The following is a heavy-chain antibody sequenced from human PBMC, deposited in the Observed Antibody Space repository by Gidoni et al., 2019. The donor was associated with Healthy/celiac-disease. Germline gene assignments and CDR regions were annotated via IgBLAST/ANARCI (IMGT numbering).Heavy chain of an antibody. D-gene: IGHD3-10*01. CDR3: ARGQWYYYGSGSYPYYFDY. Sequence: QVQLQQWGAGLLKPSETLSLTCAVYGGSFSGYYWSWIRQPPGKGLEWIGEIHHSGSTNYNPSLKSRVTISVDTSKNQFPLKLSSVTAADTAVYYCARGQWYYYGSGSYPYYFDYWGQGTLVTVSS. CDR1: GGSFSGYY. CDR2: IHHSGST. V-gene: IGHV4-34*01. J-gene: IGHJ4*02.